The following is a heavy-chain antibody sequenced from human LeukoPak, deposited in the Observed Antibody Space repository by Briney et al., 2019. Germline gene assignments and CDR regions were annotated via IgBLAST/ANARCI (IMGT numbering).Heavy chain of an antibody. Sequence: WASVKVSCKASGGTFSSYAISWVRQAPGQGLEWMGRIIPIFGIANYAQKFQGRVTITADKSTSTAHMELSSLRSEDTAVYYCAREIDGYNIYFDYWGQGTLVTVSS. CDR3: AREIDGYNIYFDY. CDR2: IIPIFGIA. CDR1: GGTFSSYA. D-gene: IGHD5-24*01. J-gene: IGHJ4*02. V-gene: IGHV1-69*04.